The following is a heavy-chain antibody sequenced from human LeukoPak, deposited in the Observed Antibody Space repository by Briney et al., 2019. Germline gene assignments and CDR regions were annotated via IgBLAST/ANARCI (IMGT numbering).Heavy chain of an antibody. CDR2: IKSRTDGGTT. CDR1: GFTFSNAW. Sequence: PGGSLRLSCAASGFTFSNAWMHWVRQAPGKGLEWVGRIKSRTDGGTTDYAAPVKGRFTISRDDSRNTLYLQMNSLKTEDTAMYYCATREEFRAPYYYYYMDVWGKGTTVIVSS. J-gene: IGHJ6*03. D-gene: IGHD3-10*01. CDR3: ATREEFRAPYYYYYMDV. V-gene: IGHV3-15*01.